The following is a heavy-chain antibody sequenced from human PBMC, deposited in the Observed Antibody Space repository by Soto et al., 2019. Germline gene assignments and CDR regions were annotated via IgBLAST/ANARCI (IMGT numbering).Heavy chain of an antibody. Sequence: KVSCKASGGTFSSYAISWVRQAPGQGLEWMGGIIPIFGTANYAQKFQGRVTITADKSTSTAYMELSSLRSEDTAVYYCARVKDYDFWSGYSVDPWGQGTLVTVSS. J-gene: IGHJ5*02. V-gene: IGHV1-69*06. CDR3: ARVKDYDFWSGYSVDP. CDR2: IIPIFGTA. CDR1: GGTFSSYA. D-gene: IGHD3-3*01.